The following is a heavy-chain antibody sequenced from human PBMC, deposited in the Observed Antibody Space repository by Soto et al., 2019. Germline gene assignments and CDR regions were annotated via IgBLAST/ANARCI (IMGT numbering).Heavy chain of an antibody. D-gene: IGHD3-22*01. Sequence: ETLSLTCAVYGGSFSDYYWSWIRQPPGKGLEWIGEINHSGSTNYNPSLKSRVTISVDTSKNQFSLKLSSVTAADTAVYYCARGLLPTYYFDYWGQGTLVTVSS. CDR2: INHSGST. V-gene: IGHV4-34*01. CDR3: ARGLLPTYYFDY. CDR1: GGSFSDYY. J-gene: IGHJ4*02.